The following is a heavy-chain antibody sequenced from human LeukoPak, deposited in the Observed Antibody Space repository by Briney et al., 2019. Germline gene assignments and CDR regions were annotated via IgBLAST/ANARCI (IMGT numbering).Heavy chain of an antibody. J-gene: IGHJ4*02. V-gene: IGHV4-61*01. CDR1: GGSVSSGSYY. CDR2: IHYSGST. D-gene: IGHD5-24*01. CDR3: ARDLGPRDGYPYFDY. Sequence: PSEALSLTCTVSGGSVSSGSYYWSWIRQPPGKGLEWIGYIHYSGSTNYNPSLKSRVTISVDTSKNQFSLKLSSVTAADTAVYYCARDLGPRDGYPYFDYWGQGTLVTVSS.